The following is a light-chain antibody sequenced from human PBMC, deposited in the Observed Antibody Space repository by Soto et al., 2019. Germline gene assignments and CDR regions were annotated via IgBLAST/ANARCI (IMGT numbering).Light chain of an antibody. Sequence: PGARVTLSCRASQSVSSSYLTWYQQKPGQAPRLLIYGASTRATSIPARFSASGSGTDFTLTISSLQPEDFAVYYCQQDYNLRTFGQGTKVEIK. CDR3: QQDYNLRT. J-gene: IGKJ1*01. V-gene: IGKV3D-7*01. CDR2: GAS. CDR1: QSVSSSY.